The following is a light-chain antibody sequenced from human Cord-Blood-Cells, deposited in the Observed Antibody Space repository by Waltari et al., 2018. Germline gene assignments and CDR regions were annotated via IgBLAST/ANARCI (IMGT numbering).Light chain of an antibody. V-gene: IGLV3-21*03. CDR3: QVWDSSSDHWV. J-gene: IGLJ3*02. Sequence: SYVLTQPPSVSAAPGTTARITCGGNHIGSKSVHWYQQKQGQAPVLVVYDDSERPSGIPERFSGSNSGNTATLTISRVEAGDEADYYCQVWDSSSDHWVFGGGTKLTVL. CDR1: HIGSKS. CDR2: DDS.